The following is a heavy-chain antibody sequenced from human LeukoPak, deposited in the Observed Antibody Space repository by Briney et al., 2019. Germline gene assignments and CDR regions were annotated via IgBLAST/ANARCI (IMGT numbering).Heavy chain of an antibody. V-gene: IGHV3-74*01. J-gene: IGHJ3*02. CDR1: GFTFRSYW. Sequence: GGSLRLSCAASGFTFRSYWMHWVRHAPGKGLVWVSRINSDGSSTSYADSVKGRFTISRDNAKNTLYLQMNSLRAEDTAVYYCARSYYDSSGYLDHDAFDIWGQGTMVTVSS. D-gene: IGHD3-22*01. CDR2: INSDGSST. CDR3: ARSYYDSSGYLDHDAFDI.